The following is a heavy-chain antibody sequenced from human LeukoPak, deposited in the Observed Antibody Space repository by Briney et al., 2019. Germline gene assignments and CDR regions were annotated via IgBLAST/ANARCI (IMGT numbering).Heavy chain of an antibody. CDR3: ARWLTVTPFDY. Sequence: PGGSLRLSCAGSGFTFSGYWMYWVRQAPGKGLVWVSRISTDGSSTSYADSVRGRFTMSRDNAKNTLYLQMNSLRAEDTAVYYCARWLTVTPFDYWGQGTLVTVSS. J-gene: IGHJ4*02. D-gene: IGHD4-17*01. CDR2: ISTDGSST. V-gene: IGHV3-74*01. CDR1: GFTFSGYW.